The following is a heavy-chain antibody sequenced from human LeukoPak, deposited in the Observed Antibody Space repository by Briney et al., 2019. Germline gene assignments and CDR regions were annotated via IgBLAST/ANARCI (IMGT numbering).Heavy chain of an antibody. J-gene: IGHJ4*02. Sequence: SETLSLTCTVSGGSISSYYWSWIRQPPGKGLEWIGYIYYSGSTNYNPSLKSRVTISVDTSKNQFPLKLSSVTAADTAVYYCARLDSAGLPENWGQGTLVTVSS. V-gene: IGHV4-59*01. CDR3: ARLDSAGLPEN. CDR1: GGSISSYY. D-gene: IGHD2-2*01. CDR2: IYYSGST.